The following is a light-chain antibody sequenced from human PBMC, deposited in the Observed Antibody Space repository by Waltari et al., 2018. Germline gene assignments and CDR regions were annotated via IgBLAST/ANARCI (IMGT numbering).Light chain of an antibody. Sequence: QLVLTQSPSASASLGASVKLTCTLSSGHSTYAVAWHQQRPEKGPRYLKKVNSDGSHSKADVIPDRFSGSSAGAERYLTISSLQSEDEADYYCQTWGTARGVFGGGTKLTVL. V-gene: IGLV4-69*01. CDR2: VNSDGSH. CDR1: SGHSTYA. CDR3: QTWGTARGV. J-gene: IGLJ2*01.